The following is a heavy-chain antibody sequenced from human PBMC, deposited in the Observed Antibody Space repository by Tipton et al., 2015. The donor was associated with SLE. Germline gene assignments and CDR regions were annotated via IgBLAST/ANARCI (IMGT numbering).Heavy chain of an antibody. CDR2: INSDGSST. Sequence: GSLRLSCAASGFTFSSYWMHWVRQAPGKGLVWVSRINSDGSSTSYADSVKGRFTISRDNAKNTLYLQMNSLRAEDTAVYYCAREVYYYDSSGIDAFDIWGQGTMVTVSS. V-gene: IGHV3-74*01. CDR3: AREVYYYDSSGIDAFDI. J-gene: IGHJ3*02. CDR1: GFTFSSYW. D-gene: IGHD3-22*01.